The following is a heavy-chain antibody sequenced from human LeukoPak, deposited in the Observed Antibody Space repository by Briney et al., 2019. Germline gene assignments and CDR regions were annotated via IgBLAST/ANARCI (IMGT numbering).Heavy chain of an antibody. D-gene: IGHD2-8*02. Sequence: GGPLRLSCAASGFTFSSYAMSWVRQAPGKGLEWVSAISGSGGSTYYADSVKGRFTISRDNSKNTLYLQMNSLRAEDTAVYYCAKQGRSTGDAFDIWGQGTMVTVSS. CDR3: AKQGRSTGDAFDI. CDR1: GFTFSSYA. J-gene: IGHJ3*02. V-gene: IGHV3-23*01. CDR2: ISGSGGST.